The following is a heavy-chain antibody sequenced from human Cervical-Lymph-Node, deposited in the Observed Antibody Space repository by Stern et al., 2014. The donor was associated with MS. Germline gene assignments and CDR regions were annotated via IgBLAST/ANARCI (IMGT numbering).Heavy chain of an antibody. CDR3: ARDQGRSWYFDF. Sequence: QVQLVQSGAEVTKPGSSVRVSCKASGGAFTTYSITWVRQAPGQGLEWMGGIIPILGTATYSRKFQGRVTITADDSTSTGYLELSSLRSDDTAVYYCARDQGRSWYFDFWGQGTPVTVSS. CDR1: GGAFTTYS. V-gene: IGHV1-69*01. J-gene: IGHJ4*02. CDR2: IIPILGTA. D-gene: IGHD1-1*01.